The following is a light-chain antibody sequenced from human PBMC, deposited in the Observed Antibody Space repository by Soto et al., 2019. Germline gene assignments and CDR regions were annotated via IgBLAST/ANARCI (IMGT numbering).Light chain of an antibody. CDR2: GAS. Sequence: EIVMTQSPATLSVSPGERATLSCRASQRISSNLAWYQQKPGQAPRLLIYGASARATAIPDRFSGGGSGTDFTLTISSLEPEDFAVYYCQQRSKWPPEVTFGQGTRLEI. J-gene: IGKJ5*01. CDR3: QQRSKWPPEVT. V-gene: IGKV3-11*01. CDR1: QRISSN.